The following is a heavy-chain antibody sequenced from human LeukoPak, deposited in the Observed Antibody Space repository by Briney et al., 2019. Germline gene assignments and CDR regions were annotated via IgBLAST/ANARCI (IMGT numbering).Heavy chain of an antibody. Sequence: GGSLRLSCAASGFTFSTYSMNWVRQAPGKGLEWVANIKQDGSEKYYVDSVKGRFNISRDNAKNSLYLQMNSLRAEDTAVYFCARDRSPGAYWGQGTLVTVSS. D-gene: IGHD3-10*01. CDR2: IKQDGSEK. V-gene: IGHV3-7*01. CDR3: ARDRSPGAY. J-gene: IGHJ4*02. CDR1: GFTFSTYS.